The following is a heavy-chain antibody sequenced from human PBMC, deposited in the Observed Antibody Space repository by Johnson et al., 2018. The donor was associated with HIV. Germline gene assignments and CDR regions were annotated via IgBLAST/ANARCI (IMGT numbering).Heavy chain of an antibody. CDR2: IRYDGSNK. D-gene: IGHD2-15*01. CDR1: GFTFSSYG. J-gene: IGHJ3*02. V-gene: IGHV3-30*02. CDR3: ARDRTYGSGGSCYFDAFDI. Sequence: QVQLVESGGGVVQPGGSLRLSCAASGFTFSSYGMHWVRQAPGKGLEWVAFIRYDGSNKYYADSVKGRFPISRDNSKNTLYLQMNSLRAEDTAVYYCARDRTYGSGGSCYFDAFDIWGQGTMVTVSS.